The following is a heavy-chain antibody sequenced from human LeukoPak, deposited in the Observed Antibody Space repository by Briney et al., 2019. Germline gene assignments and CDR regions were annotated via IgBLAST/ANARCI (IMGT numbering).Heavy chain of an antibody. CDR3: ARKKLNGVSYDY. D-gene: IGHD2-8*01. CDR1: GYTFTGYY. CDR2: INPNSGGT. Sequence: ASVKVSCKASGYTFTGYYMHWVRQAPGQGLEWMGWINPNSGGTKYAQKFQGRVTMTRDTSISTAYMELSRLSSADTAMYYCARKKLNGVSYDYWGQGTLVTVSS. J-gene: IGHJ4*02. V-gene: IGHV1-2*02.